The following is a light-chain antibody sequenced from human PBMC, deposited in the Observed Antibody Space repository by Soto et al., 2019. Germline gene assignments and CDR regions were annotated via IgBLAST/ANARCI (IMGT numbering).Light chain of an antibody. CDR1: SSNIGRNT. J-gene: IGLJ2*01. Sequence: QSVLTQPPSASGTPGQRVTITCSESSSNIGRNTVNWYQQLPGTAPKLLIYSNDHRPSGVPDRFSGSKSGTSASLAISGLQSEDEADYYCAAWDASLSGVVFGGGTKLTVL. CDR2: SND. CDR3: AAWDASLSGVV. V-gene: IGLV1-44*01.